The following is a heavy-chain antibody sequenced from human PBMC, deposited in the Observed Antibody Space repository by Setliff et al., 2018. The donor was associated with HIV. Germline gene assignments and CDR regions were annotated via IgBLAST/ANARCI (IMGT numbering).Heavy chain of an antibody. CDR3: ARAQDVWGSYRYTNYYYYMDV. V-gene: IGHV3-33*01. Sequence: GGSLRLSCAASGFTFRNYGMHWVRQAPGKGLEWVAVMWYDGSNKNYADSVKGRFTISRDTSKNTLYLQMNSLRAEDTAVYYCARAQDVWGSYRYTNYYYYMDVWGKGTTVTVSS. J-gene: IGHJ6*03. D-gene: IGHD3-16*02. CDR2: MWYDGSNK. CDR1: GFTFRNYG.